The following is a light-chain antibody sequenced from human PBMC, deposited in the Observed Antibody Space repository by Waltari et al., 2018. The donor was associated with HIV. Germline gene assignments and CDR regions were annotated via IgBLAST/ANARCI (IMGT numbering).Light chain of an antibody. CDR2: TGS. J-gene: IGKJ4*01. CDR1: QDIKNE. V-gene: IGKV1-17*02. CDR3: LQHNSLPLT. Sequence: DIQMTQSPSSLSASIGDRVTISCRASQDIKNELGWYQQRPGKDPQRLIYTGSILQSGVPSRCSCRGAGTECTLTISKRQAEDFATYFCLQHNSLPLTVGGGTKVEI.